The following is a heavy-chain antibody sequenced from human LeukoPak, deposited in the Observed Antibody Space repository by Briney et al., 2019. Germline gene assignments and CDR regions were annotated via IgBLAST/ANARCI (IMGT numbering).Heavy chain of an antibody. D-gene: IGHD2-15*01. J-gene: IGHJ6*03. CDR1: GGTFSSYA. CDR3: ASQYCSGGSCYFLDVYYYYMDV. V-gene: IGHV1-69*05. Sequence: ASVKVSCKASGGTFSSYAISWVRQAPGQGLEWMVGIIPIFGTANYAQKFQGRVTITTDESTSTAYMELSSLRSEDTAVYYCASQYCSGGSCYFLDVYYYYMDVWGKGTTVTVSS. CDR2: IIPIFGTA.